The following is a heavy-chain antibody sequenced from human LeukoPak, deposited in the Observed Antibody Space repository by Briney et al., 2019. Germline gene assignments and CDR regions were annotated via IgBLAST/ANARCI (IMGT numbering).Heavy chain of an antibody. CDR2: ISGSGGST. D-gene: IGHD3-16*02. Sequence: GGSLRLSCAASGFTFSSYAMSWVRQAPGKGLEWVSAISGSGGSTYYADSVKGRFTISRDNSKNTLYLQMNSLRAEDTAVYYCAKDRITFGGVIVILDYWGQGTLVTVSS. J-gene: IGHJ4*02. CDR1: GFTFSSYA. CDR3: AKDRITFGGVIVILDY. V-gene: IGHV3-23*01.